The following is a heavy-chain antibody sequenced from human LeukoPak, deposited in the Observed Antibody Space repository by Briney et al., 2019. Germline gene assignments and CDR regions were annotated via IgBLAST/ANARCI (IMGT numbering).Heavy chain of an antibody. Sequence: GGSLRLSCAASGFTFSSYWMSWVRQAPGEGLEWVANIKQDGSGKFYVDSVKGRFTISRDNAKNSLYLQVNSLRAEDTAVYYCARGGAMQSPADYWGQGTLVTVSS. CDR3: ARGGAMQSPADY. J-gene: IGHJ4*02. CDR2: IKQDGSGK. D-gene: IGHD3-16*01. V-gene: IGHV3-7*03. CDR1: GFTFSSYW.